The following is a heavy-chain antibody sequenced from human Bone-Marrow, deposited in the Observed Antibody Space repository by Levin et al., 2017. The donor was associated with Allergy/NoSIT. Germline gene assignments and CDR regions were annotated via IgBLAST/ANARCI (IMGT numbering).Heavy chain of an antibody. CDR3: ARDHDLDIYFNY. CDR1: GDSISGSEW. Sequence: SQTLSLTCAVSGDSISGSEWWHWVRQSPGKGLEWIGEIFHSGATTYNPSLKSRVTISVDKSKNQVSLRLESVTAADAAVYYCARDHDLDIYFNYWGQGILVTVSS. CDR2: IFHSGAT. J-gene: IGHJ4*02. D-gene: IGHD1-1*01. V-gene: IGHV4-4*02.